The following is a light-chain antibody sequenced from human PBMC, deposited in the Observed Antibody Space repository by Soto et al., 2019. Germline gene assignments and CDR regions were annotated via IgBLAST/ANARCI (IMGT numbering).Light chain of an antibody. CDR3: QQYNPYSST. CDR1: QSISSW. V-gene: IGKV1-5*03. Sequence: DIQMTQSPSTLSTSVGDRVTITCRASQSISSWLAWFQQKPGKAPKLLIYKASSLQSGVPSRFSGSESGTEFNLPISSLQPDDFATYYCQQYNPYSSTFGQGTKLEIK. J-gene: IGKJ2*01. CDR2: KAS.